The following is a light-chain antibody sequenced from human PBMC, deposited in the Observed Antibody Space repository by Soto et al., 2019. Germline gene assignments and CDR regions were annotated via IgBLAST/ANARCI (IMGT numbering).Light chain of an antibody. V-gene: IGKV3D-20*02. CDR1: QSVSNNY. CDR2: GAS. Sequence: EIVLTQSPGTLSLSPGERATLSCRASQSVSNNYLAWYQQKPGQAPRLLIYGASNRATGIPDRFSGSGSGTDFTLTTSSLEPEDFAVYYCQQRNNWPPITFGQGTQLEIK. CDR3: QQRNNWPPIT. J-gene: IGKJ5*01.